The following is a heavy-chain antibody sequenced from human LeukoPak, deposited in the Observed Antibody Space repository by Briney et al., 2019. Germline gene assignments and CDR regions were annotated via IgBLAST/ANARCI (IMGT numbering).Heavy chain of an antibody. V-gene: IGHV3-15*07. J-gene: IGHJ4*02. Sequence: GGSLRLSCAASGFTFTNAWMNWVRQAPGKGLEWVGRIKSKADGETIDYAAPVKGRFTFSRDDSKNMLYLQMNSLRAEDTAVYYCAKDGSRVRGTYFDYWGQGTLVTVSS. CDR3: AKDGSRVRGTYFDY. CDR1: GFTFTNAW. CDR2: IKSKADGETI. D-gene: IGHD3-10*01.